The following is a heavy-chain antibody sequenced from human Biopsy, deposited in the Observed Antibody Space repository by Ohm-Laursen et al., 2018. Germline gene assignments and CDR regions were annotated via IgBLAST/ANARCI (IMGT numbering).Heavy chain of an antibody. J-gene: IGHJ6*02. V-gene: IGHV3-21*05. D-gene: IGHD2-2*01. CDR2: ISGNGEDR. CDR3: ARNKQVPYCSTTRCKMNAYYYGMDV. CDR1: GFTFHTYA. Sequence: SLRLSRAASGFTFHTYAMNWVRQAPGKGLEWVAYISGNGEDRYYADSVKGRLTISRDNAKNSLYLEMNSLRADDTAVYYCARNKQVPYCSTTRCKMNAYYYGMDVWGQGTTVTVSS.